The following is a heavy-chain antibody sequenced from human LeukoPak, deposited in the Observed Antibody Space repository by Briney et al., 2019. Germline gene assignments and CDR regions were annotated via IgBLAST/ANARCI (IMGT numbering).Heavy chain of an antibody. Sequence: TTSETLSLTCTVSGGSISSYYWSWIRQPPGKGLEWIGYIYYSGSTNYNPSLKSRVTISVDTSKNQFSLKLSSVTAADTAVYYCARSTTFRYFDLWGRGTLVTVSS. D-gene: IGHD3-16*01. V-gene: IGHV4-59*01. J-gene: IGHJ2*01. CDR2: IYYSGST. CDR3: ARSTTFRYFDL. CDR1: GGSISSYY.